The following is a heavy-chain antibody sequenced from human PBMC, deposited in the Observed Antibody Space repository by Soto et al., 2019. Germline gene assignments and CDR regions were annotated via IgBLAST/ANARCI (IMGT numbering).Heavy chain of an antibody. CDR1: GGSISSSSYY. V-gene: IGHV4-39*01. CDR2: IYYSGST. D-gene: IGHD6-13*01. CDR3: ARHLQAAAGYYYYYYMDV. Sequence: SETLSLTCTVSGGSISSSSYYWGWIRQPPGKGLEWIGSIYYSGSTYYNPSLKSRVTISVDTSKNQFSLKLSSVTAADTAVYYCARHLQAAAGYYYYYYMDVWGKGTTVTVSS. J-gene: IGHJ6*03.